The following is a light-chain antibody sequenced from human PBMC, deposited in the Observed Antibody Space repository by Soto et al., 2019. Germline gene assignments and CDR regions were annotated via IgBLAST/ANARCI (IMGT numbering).Light chain of an antibody. Sequence: DIPMTQSPSTLSASVGDRVTITCRASQSINSWLAWYQQRPGKAPNLLIFKASILERGVPSRFSGSGSGTEFTLTISSLQPDDFATYYCQQYNSDSYTFGQGTKLAIK. CDR3: QQYNSDSYT. CDR2: KAS. CDR1: QSINSW. J-gene: IGKJ2*01. V-gene: IGKV1-5*03.